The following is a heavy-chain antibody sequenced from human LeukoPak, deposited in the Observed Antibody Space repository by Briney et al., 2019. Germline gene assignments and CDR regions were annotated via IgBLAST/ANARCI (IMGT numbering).Heavy chain of an antibody. D-gene: IGHD6-19*01. J-gene: IGHJ4*02. V-gene: IGHV3-30*18. CDR2: ISYDGKVK. Sequence: GGSLRHSCTGSGFTFSNYGMHWVRQAPGKGLEWVAVISYDGKVKYYADSVKGRFTISRDNSKDTLYLQMNSLRAEDTAVYYCAKCDDSGWYEPLDYWGQGTLVTVSS. CDR1: GFTFSNYG. CDR3: AKCDDSGWYEPLDY.